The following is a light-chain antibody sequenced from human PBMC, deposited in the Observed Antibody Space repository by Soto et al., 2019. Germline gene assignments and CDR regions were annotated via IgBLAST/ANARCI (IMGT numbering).Light chain of an antibody. J-gene: IGLJ1*01. Sequence: QSALTQPASVSGSPGQSITISCTGTSSDVGGYNYVSWYQQYPGKAPKVVIYDVDNRPSGVSHRFSGSKSGNTASLTISGLQAEDEADYSCSSYTSSSTRVFGTGTKLTVL. CDR3: SSYTSSSTRV. CDR2: DVD. CDR1: SSDVGGYNY. V-gene: IGLV2-14*03.